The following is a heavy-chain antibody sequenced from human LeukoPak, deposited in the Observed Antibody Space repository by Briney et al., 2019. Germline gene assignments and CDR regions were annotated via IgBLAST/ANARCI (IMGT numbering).Heavy chain of an antibody. V-gene: IGHV4-59*01. CDR3: ARDSGTYRLFDH. D-gene: IGHD1-26*01. CDR2: IYYSGST. Sequence: SETLSLTCTVSGDPISTYYWSWIRQPPGKGLEWIGYIYYSGSTNYSPSLKSRVTMSVDTSKNQFSLSLSSVTAADTAVYYCARDSGTYRLFDHWGQGTLVTVSS. J-gene: IGHJ4*02. CDR1: GDPISTYY.